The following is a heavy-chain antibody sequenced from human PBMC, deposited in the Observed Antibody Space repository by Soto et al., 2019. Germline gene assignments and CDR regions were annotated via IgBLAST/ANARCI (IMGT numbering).Heavy chain of an antibody. CDR3: AFRFGESRYYYYYYGMDV. J-gene: IGHJ6*02. CDR2: IIPIFGTA. CDR1: GGAFSSYA. Sequence: SVKVSCKASGGAFSSYAIIWGRQAPGEGLEWMGGIIPIFGTANYAQKFQGRVTITADKSTSTAYMELSSLRSEDTAVYYCAFRFGESRYYYYYYGMDVWGQGTTVTV. D-gene: IGHD3-10*01. V-gene: IGHV1-69*06.